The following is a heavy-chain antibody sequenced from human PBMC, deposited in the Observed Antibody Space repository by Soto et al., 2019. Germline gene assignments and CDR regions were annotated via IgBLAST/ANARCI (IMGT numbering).Heavy chain of an antibody. V-gene: IGHV4-59*08. J-gene: IGHJ4*01. Sequence: LSLTCSVVEGSIIGYDCRCIRQTPRRGLEWIGFIYYAGSTKYNPSLNSRVTISVDTSKNQFSLTVTSVTAADSAVYYCARRLVAMETLDYWGHGTLVTVSS. D-gene: IGHD5-12*01. CDR1: EGSIIGYD. CDR2: IYYAGST. CDR3: ARRLVAMETLDY.